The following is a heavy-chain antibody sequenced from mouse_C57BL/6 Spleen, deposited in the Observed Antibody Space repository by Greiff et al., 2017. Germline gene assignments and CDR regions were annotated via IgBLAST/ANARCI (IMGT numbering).Heavy chain of an antibody. V-gene: IGHV1-74*01. J-gene: IGHJ2*01. CDR1: GYTFTSYW. D-gene: IGHD1-1*01. Sequence: QVQLQQPGAELVKPGASVKVSCKASGYTFTSYWMHWVKQRPGQGLEWIGRIHPSDSDTNYNQKFKGKATLTVDKSSSTADMLLSSLTSEDSAVYDCAIASDYYGSSLDYWGQGTTLTVSS. CDR3: AIASDYYGSSLDY. CDR2: IHPSDSDT.